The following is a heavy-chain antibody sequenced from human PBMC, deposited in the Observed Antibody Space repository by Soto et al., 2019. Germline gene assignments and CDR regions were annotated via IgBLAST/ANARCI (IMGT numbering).Heavy chain of an antibody. D-gene: IGHD3-16*01. J-gene: IGHJ6*02. Sequence: GGSLRLSCAASGFTFIDYYMSWVRQAPGKGLEWLSYISQTSTYTTYADSVRGRFTISRDNAKNSLYLQMNSLKTEDTAVYYCTTGRGDLGELYYYYGMDVWGQGTTVTVSS. CDR2: ISQTSTYT. V-gene: IGHV3-11*05. CDR3: TTGRGDLGELYYYYGMDV. CDR1: GFTFIDYY.